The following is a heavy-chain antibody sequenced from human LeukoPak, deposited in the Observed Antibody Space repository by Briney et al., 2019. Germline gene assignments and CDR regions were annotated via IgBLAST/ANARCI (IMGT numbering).Heavy chain of an antibody. CDR3: AKHMWDAAPPTPGTSDF. Sequence: GGSLRLSCATSGFTFSNFGMSWVRQAPGKGLEWVSATTGSGGSRFYAESVKGRFTISRDNSKKTLFLEMNSLRAEDTAVYFCAKHMWDAAPPTPGTSDFWGQGILATVSS. CDR1: GFTFSNFG. V-gene: IGHV3-23*01. D-gene: IGHD1-26*01. CDR2: TTGSGGSR. J-gene: IGHJ4*02.